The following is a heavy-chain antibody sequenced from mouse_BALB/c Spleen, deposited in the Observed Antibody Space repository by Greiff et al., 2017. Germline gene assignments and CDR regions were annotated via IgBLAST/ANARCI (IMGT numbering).Heavy chain of an antibody. J-gene: IGHJ4*01. CDR1: GYTFTSYW. D-gene: IGHD2-14*01. V-gene: IGHV1S81*02. CDR2: INPSNGRT. CDR3: ARRDYRYDVGAMDY. Sequence: QVQLQQPGAELVKPGASVKLSCKASGYTFTSYWMHWVKQRPGQGLEWIGEINPSNGRTNYNEKFKSKATLTVDKSSSTAYMQLSSLTSEDSAVYYCARRDYRYDVGAMDYWGQGTSVTVSS.